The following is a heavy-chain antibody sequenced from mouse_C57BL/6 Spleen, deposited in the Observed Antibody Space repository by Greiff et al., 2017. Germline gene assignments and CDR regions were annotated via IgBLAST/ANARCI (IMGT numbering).Heavy chain of an antibody. Sequence: EVKLVESGGDLVKPGGSLKLSCAASGFTFSSYGMSWVRQTPDKRLEWVATISSGGSYTYYPDSVKGRFTISRDNAKNTLYLQMSSLKSEDTAMYYCARVSYAMDYWGQGTSVTVSS. V-gene: IGHV5-6*01. J-gene: IGHJ4*01. CDR1: GFTFSSYG. CDR3: ARVSYAMDY. CDR2: ISSGGSYT.